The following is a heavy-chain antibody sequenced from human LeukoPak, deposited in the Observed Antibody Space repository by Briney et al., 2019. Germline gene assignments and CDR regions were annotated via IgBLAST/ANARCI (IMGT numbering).Heavy chain of an antibody. CDR3: AKVPYSDYGSGRPPFMDV. CDR2: ISNIGTDT. Sequence: GGSLRLSCVASGFTFTNYAMSWIRQAPRKGLEWVSTISNIGTDTYYADSVQGRFTISRDNSENTLYLQMNNLRAEDTAIYYCAKVPYSDYGSGRPPFMDVWGQGTTVAVSS. V-gene: IGHV3-23*01. CDR1: GFTFTNYA. D-gene: IGHD3-10*01. J-gene: IGHJ6*02.